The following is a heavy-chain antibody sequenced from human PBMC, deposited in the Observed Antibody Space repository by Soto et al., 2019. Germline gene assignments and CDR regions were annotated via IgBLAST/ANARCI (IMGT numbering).Heavy chain of an antibody. V-gene: IGHV1-69*13. D-gene: IGHD3-16*02. J-gene: IGHJ4*02. CDR3: ASLITFGGVIAPGY. Sequence: SVKVSCKASGGTFSSYAISWVRQAPGQGLEWMGGIIPIFGTANYAQKFQGRVTITADESTSTAYMELSSLRSEDTAVYYCASLITFGGVIAPGYWGQGTLVTVSS. CDR1: GGTFSSYA. CDR2: IIPIFGTA.